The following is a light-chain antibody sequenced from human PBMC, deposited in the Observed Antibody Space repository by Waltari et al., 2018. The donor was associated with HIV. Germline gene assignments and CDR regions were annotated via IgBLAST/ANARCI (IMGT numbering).Light chain of an antibody. CDR1: SRDVGSYNL. V-gene: IGLV2-23*02. J-gene: IGLJ3*02. CDR3: CSYAGSNTWV. CDR2: EVS. Sequence: QSPLTQPASVSGSPGQSITISCTGPSRDVGSYNLVPWYQQQPGKAPKLMIYEVSKRPSGVSNRFTGSKSGNTASLTISGLQAEDGADYYCCSYAGSNTWVFGGGTKLTVL.